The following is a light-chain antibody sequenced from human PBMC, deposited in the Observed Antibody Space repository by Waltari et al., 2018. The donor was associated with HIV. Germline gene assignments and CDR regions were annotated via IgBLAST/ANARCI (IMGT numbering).Light chain of an antibody. CDR3: CSYAGSNTHV. Sequence: QSALTPPASVSGSPGQSITISCTGTSSDVGSYNLVSWYQQHPGKAPKLMIYEVSKRPSGVSNRFSASKSANTASLTISGLQAEDEADYYCCSYAGSNTHVFGTGTKVTVL. V-gene: IGLV2-23*02. J-gene: IGLJ1*01. CDR2: EVS. CDR1: SSDVGSYNL.